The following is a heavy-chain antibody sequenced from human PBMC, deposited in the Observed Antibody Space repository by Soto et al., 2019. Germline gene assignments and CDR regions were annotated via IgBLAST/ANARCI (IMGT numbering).Heavy chain of an antibody. D-gene: IGHD3-22*01. V-gene: IGHV4-4*02. CDR3: ARWLTFCGDSSCYNWFAP. CDR2: IYHSGSS. CDR1: GGSISTSNW. Sequence: SETLSLTCAVSGGSISTSNWWSWVRQPPGKGLEWIGEIYHSGSSSYNPSLKSRVTISVDRSKNQFSLRLTSVTAADTAVYYCARWLTFCGDSSCYNWFAPWGQGTLVPVSS. J-gene: IGHJ5*02.